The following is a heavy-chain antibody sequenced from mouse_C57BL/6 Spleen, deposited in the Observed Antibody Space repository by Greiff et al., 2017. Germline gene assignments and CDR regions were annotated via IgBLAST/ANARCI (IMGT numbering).Heavy chain of an antibody. V-gene: IGHV1-69*01. J-gene: IGHJ3*01. CDR3: ARSGFITTVAPFAY. CDR2: IDPSDSYT. CDR1: GYTFTSYW. D-gene: IGHD1-1*01. Sequence: QVHVKQPGAELVMPGASVKLSCKASGYTFTSYWMHWVKQRPGQGLEWIGEIDPSDSYTNYNQKFKGKSTLTVDKSSSTAYMQLSSLTSEDSAVYYCARSGFITTVAPFAYWGQGTLVTVSA.